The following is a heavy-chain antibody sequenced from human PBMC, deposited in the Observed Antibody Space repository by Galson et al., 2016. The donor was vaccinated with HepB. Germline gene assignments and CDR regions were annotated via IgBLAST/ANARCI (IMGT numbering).Heavy chain of an antibody. Sequence: SLRLSCAASGFIFSQHGMHWVRQAPGKGLESVAVIGHDGRNEYYADSVKGRFTISRDNSKNTLYVQMNNLRVEDTAVYYCSRGSQDDIEVDGDLEQDYWGQGTLVTVSS. D-gene: IGHD2-15*01. CDR1: GFIFSQHG. CDR3: SRGSQDDIEVDGDLEQDY. CDR2: IGHDGRNE. V-gene: IGHV3-33*01. J-gene: IGHJ4*02.